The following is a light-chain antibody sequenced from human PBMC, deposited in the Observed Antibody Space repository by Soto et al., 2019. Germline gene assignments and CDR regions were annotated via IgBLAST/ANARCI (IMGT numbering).Light chain of an antibody. Sequence: QSVLTQPASVSGSPGQSITISCTGTSSNIGSFDLVSWYQQRPGKAPRLMIYEVTKRPSGVSTRFSASKSGNTASLTISGLQTEDEADYYGCSYGDSRSYWVFGGGTQLTVL. J-gene: IGLJ3*02. V-gene: IGLV2-23*02. CDR1: SSNIGSFDL. CDR2: EVT. CDR3: CSYGDSRSYWV.